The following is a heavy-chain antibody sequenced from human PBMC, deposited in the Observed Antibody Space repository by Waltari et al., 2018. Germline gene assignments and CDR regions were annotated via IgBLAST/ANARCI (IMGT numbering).Heavy chain of an antibody. J-gene: IGHJ4*02. CDR1: GGPISSSSYY. D-gene: IGHD5-12*01. V-gene: IGHV4-39*01. CDR2: INYSGRT. Sequence: QLQLQESGPGLVKPSETLSLTCTVSGGPISSSSYYWGWIRPPPGKGLGWIGSINYSGRTYYNPSLKSRATISGDTAKNQFSLKLSSVTAADTAVYYCARGDIVATIPSASSSWYVAGYWGQGTLVTVSS. CDR3: ARGDIVATIPSASSSWYVAGY.